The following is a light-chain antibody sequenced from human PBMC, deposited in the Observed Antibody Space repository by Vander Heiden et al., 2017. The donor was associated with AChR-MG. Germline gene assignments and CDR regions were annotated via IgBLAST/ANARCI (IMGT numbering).Light chain of an antibody. CDR2: NAS. V-gene: IGKV3-11*01. Sequence: EIVLTQSPATLSLSPGERATLSCRASQNVRSFLAWYQQKPGQTPRLLISNASTRATGVPARFSGSGYGTDFTLTISSLEPEDFAVYYCQERAKWPLITFGQGTRLELK. J-gene: IGKJ5*01. CDR1: QNVRSF. CDR3: QERAKWPLIT.